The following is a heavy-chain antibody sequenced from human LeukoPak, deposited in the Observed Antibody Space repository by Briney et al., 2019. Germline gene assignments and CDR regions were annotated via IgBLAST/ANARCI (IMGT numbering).Heavy chain of an antibody. CDR2: IIPIFGTA. J-gene: IGHJ4*02. CDR1: GGTFSSYA. V-gene: IGHV1-69*13. CDR3: ARGRTTGEFDY. Sequence: SVKVSCKASGGTFSSYAISWVRRAPGQGLEWMGGIIPIFGTANYAQKFQGRVTITADESTSTASMDLSSLISDDTDVYYCARGRTTGEFDYWGQGTLVTVSS. D-gene: IGHD4-11*01.